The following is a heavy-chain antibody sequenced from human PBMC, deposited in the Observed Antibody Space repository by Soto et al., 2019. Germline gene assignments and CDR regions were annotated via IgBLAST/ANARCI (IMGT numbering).Heavy chain of an antibody. V-gene: IGHV3-33*01. J-gene: IGHJ3*02. CDR1: GLTVSNYG. Sequence: PXGFLNLSFAASGLTVSNYGMHAVRQAPGKGLEWVALIWFDGSDKYYADSVKGRFTMSRDNSKNTVYLQMNSLRAEDTAMYYCARLYCSSPSCYSVGAFEIRGQGTMVTVSS. CDR3: ARLYCSSPSCYSVGAFEI. D-gene: IGHD2-2*01. CDR2: IWFDGSDK.